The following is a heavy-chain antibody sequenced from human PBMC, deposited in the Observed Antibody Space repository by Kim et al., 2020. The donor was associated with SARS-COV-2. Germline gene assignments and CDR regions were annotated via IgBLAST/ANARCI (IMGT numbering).Heavy chain of an antibody. CDR2: ISYDGSNK. D-gene: IGHD3-22*01. CDR3: ARDDPHDTGDY. V-gene: IGHV3-30*04. CDR1: GFTFSSYA. Sequence: GGSLRLSCAASGFTFSSYAMHWVRQAPGKGLEWVAVISYDGSNKYYADSVKGRFTISRDNSKNTLYLQMNSLRAEDTAVYYCARDDPHDTGDYWGQGTLV. J-gene: IGHJ4*02.